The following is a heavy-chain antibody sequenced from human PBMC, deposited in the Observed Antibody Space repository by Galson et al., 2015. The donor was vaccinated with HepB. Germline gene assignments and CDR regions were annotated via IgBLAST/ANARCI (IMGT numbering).Heavy chain of an antibody. CDR1: GFTFNSYW. J-gene: IGHJ4*02. CDR3: ARTRGAAAGIFDN. D-gene: IGHD6-13*01. CDR2: INSDGGYI. Sequence: SLRLSCAASGFTFNSYWMHWVRQVPGKGLVWVSRINSDGGYITYADSVKGRFTISRDNAKNTLYLQMNSPRAEDTALYYCARTRGAAAGIFDNWGQGSLVTVSS. V-gene: IGHV3-74*01.